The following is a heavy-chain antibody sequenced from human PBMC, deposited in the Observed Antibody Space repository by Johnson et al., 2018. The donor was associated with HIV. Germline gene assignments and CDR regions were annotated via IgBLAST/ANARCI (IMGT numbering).Heavy chain of an antibody. Sequence: QMLLVESGGGVVQPGRSLRLSCAASGFTFSSYGMHWVRQAPGKGLEWVAVIWYDGSNKYYADSVKGRFTISRDNSKNTLYLLMNSLRPEDTAVYYCARDQDGRGDGAFDIWCKGTMVTVSS. CDR2: IWYDGSNK. J-gene: IGHJ3*02. CDR1: GFTFSSYG. CDR3: ARDQDGRGDGAFDI. D-gene: IGHD5-24*01. V-gene: IGHV3-33*01.